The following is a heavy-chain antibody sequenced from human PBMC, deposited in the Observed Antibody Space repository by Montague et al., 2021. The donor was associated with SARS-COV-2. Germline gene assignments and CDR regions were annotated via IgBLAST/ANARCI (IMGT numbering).Heavy chain of an antibody. V-gene: IGHV3-53*01. Sequence: SLRLSCAASGFTVSSNYMSWVRQAPGKGLEWVPVIHSGGSTYYADSVEGRFTISRDNSKNTLYLQMNSLRAEDTAVYYCARDAEGIAARRSDAFDIWGQGTMVTVSS. J-gene: IGHJ3*02. CDR3: ARDAEGIAARRSDAFDI. CDR2: IHSGGST. CDR1: GFTVSSNY. D-gene: IGHD6-6*01.